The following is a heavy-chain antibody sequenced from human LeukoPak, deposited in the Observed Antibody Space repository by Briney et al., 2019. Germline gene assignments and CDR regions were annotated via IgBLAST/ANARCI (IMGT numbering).Heavy chain of an antibody. J-gene: IGHJ4*02. D-gene: IGHD1-26*01. CDR1: GFAFSNYA. CDR3: AKDLGSGTYYVLVD. Sequence: PGGSLRLSCAASGFAFSNYAMSWVRQAPGKGLKWVSGISGTGGRTYYADSVKGRFTISRDSSKNTLYLQMNSLRAEDTALYYCAKDLGSGTYYVLVDWGQGTLVTVSS. CDR2: ISGTGGRT. V-gene: IGHV3-23*01.